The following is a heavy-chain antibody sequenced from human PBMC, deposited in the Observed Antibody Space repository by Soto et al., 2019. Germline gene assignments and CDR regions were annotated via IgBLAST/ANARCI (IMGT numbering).Heavy chain of an antibody. Sequence: ASVKVSCKASGYTFTSYYMHWVRQAPGQGLEWMGIINPSGGSTSYARKFQGRVTMTRDTSTSTVYMELSSLRSEDTAVYYCAREGGPDVRGYSRYVGDPFDYWG. V-gene: IGHV1-46*03. D-gene: IGHD5-12*01. J-gene: IGHJ4*01. CDR2: INPSGGST. CDR1: GYTFTSYY. CDR3: AREGGPDVRGYSRYVGDPFDY.